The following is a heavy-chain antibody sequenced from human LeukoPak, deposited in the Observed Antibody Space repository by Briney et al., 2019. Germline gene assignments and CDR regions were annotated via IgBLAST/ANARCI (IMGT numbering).Heavy chain of an antibody. J-gene: IGHJ4*02. D-gene: IGHD3-22*01. V-gene: IGHV1-69*06. CDR2: IIPIFGTA. CDR3: ARDSGYVGY. CDR1: GGTFSSYA. Sequence: GSSVKVSCKASGGTFSSYATSWVRQALGQGLEWMGGIIPIFGTANYAQKFQGRVTITADKSTSTAYMELSSLRSEDTAVYYCARDSGYVGYWGQGTLVTVSS.